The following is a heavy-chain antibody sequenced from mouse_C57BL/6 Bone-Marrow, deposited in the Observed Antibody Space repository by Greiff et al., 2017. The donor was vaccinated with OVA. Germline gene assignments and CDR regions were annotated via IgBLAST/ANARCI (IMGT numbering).Heavy chain of an antibody. CDR1: GFTFSSYA. D-gene: IGHD2-1*01. Sequence: EVQGVESGGGLVKPGGSLKLSCAASGFTFSSYAMSWVRQTPEKRLEWVATISDGGSYTYYPDNVKGRFTISRDNAKNNLYLQMSHLKSEDTAMYYCARVYPETYAMDYWGQGTSVTVSS. V-gene: IGHV5-4*01. J-gene: IGHJ4*01. CDR3: ARVYPETYAMDY. CDR2: ISDGGSYT.